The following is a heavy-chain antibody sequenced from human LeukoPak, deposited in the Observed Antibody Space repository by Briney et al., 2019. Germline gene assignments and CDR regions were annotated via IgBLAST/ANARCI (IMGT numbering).Heavy chain of an antibody. J-gene: IGHJ3*02. CDR3: ASDSGSYSDAFDI. D-gene: IGHD1-26*01. V-gene: IGHV3-30*03. CDR2: ISYDGSNK. CDR1: GFTFSSYG. Sequence: GGSLRLSCAASGFTFSSYGMHWVRQAPGKGREWVAVISYDGSNKYYADSVKGRFTISRDNSKNTLYLQMTSLRAEDTAVYDCASDSGSYSDAFDIWGQGTMVTVSS.